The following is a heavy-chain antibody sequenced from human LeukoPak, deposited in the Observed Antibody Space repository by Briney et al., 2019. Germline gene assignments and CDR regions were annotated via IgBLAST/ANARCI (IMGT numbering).Heavy chain of an antibody. Sequence: GGSLRLSCAASGFTFSGYAMNWVRQAPGRGLEWVSGISGGGGSTYYADSVKGRFTISRDNSKNTLYLQMNSLRAEDTAIYYCARSREFSSTSSYSPWGQGTLVTVSS. J-gene: IGHJ5*02. V-gene: IGHV3-23*01. CDR2: ISGGGGST. CDR3: ARSREFSSTSSYSP. D-gene: IGHD2-2*01. CDR1: GFTFSGYA.